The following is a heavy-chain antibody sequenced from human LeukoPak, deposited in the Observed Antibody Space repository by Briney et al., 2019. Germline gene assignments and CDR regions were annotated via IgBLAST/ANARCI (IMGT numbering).Heavy chain of an antibody. CDR3: VRIQDIVNQYYFDY. Sequence: GASVKVSCKASGYTFTGYYMHWVRQAPGQGLEWMGWINPNSGGTNYAQKFQGRVTMTRDTSISTAYMELSRLRSDDTAVYYCVRIQDIVNQYYFDYWGQGTLVTVSS. J-gene: IGHJ4*02. D-gene: IGHD2-15*01. CDR1: GYTFTGYY. CDR2: INPNSGGT. V-gene: IGHV1-2*02.